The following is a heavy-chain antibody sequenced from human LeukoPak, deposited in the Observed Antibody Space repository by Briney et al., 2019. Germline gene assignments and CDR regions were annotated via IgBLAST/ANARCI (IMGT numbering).Heavy chain of an antibody. D-gene: IGHD5-18*01. CDR1: GYTFTGYY. Sequence: ASVKVSCKASGYTFTGYYMRWVRQAPGQGLEWMGRINPNSGGTNYAQKFQGRVTMTRDTSISTAYMELSRLRSDDTAVYYCARLDTNMVYWYFDLWGRGTLVTVSS. CDR3: ARLDTNMVYWYFDL. J-gene: IGHJ2*01. V-gene: IGHV1-2*06. CDR2: INPNSGGT.